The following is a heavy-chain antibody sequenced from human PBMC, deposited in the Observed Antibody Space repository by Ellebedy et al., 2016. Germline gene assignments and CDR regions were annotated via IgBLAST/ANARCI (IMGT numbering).Heavy chain of an antibody. Sequence: SLKISCATSGFTFDDYALHWVRRVPGKGLEWVSGISWNSAAIGYGEAVKGRFTISRDSAKNYLYLQMNSLRVEDTALYFCAKGTMDYLHHWGQGTLVTVSS. CDR2: ISWNSAAI. V-gene: IGHV3-9*01. CDR1: GFTFDDYA. D-gene: IGHD3-10*01. J-gene: IGHJ4*02. CDR3: AKGTMDYLHH.